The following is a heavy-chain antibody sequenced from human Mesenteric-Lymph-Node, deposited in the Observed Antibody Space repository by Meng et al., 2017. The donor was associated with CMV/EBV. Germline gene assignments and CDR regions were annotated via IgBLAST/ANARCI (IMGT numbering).Heavy chain of an antibody. D-gene: IGHD2-2*01. J-gene: IGHJ5*02. V-gene: IGHV1-3*02. CDR2: SNAGNGNT. CDR3: ARSTCTRTNCYAWLDP. CDR1: GYTFISYA. Sequence: ASVKVSCKASGYTFISYAMHWVRQAPGQRLEWMGWSNAGNGNTKHSQEFQGRVTITRDTSINTAYMELSSLRSDDTAVYYCARSTCTRTNCYAWLDPWGQGTLVTVSS.